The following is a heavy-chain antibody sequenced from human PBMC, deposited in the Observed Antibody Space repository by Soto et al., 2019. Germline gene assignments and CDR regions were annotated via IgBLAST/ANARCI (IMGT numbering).Heavy chain of an antibody. D-gene: IGHD3-3*01. V-gene: IGHV3-33*01. CDR1: IVSRYR. CDR3: ARDPSYYDFWRAF. Sequence: IVSRYRLQKIRQAPDKGLEWVAVIWYDGRNKYYADSVKGRFTISRDNSKNTLYLQMNSLRPEDTAVYYCARDPSYYDFWRAF. CDR2: IWYDGRNK. J-gene: IGHJ3*01.